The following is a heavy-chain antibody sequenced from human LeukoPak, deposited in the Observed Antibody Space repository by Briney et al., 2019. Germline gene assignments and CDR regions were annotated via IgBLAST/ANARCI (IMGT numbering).Heavy chain of an antibody. Sequence: PSETLSLTCAVYGGSFSGYYWSWIRQPPGKGLEWIGEINHSGSTNYNPSLKSRVTISVDTSKNQFSLKLSSVTAADTAVYYCARHVLTSMVRGPDDAFDIWGQGTMVTVSS. CDR1: GGSFSGYY. D-gene: IGHD3-10*01. J-gene: IGHJ3*02. CDR2: INHSGST. V-gene: IGHV4-34*01. CDR3: ARHVLTSMVRGPDDAFDI.